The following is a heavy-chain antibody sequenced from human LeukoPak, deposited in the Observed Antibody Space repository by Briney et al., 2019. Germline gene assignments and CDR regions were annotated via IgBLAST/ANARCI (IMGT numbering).Heavy chain of an antibody. CDR2: IYGGGNI. D-gene: IGHD3-16*01. CDR3: AGDYIWGRLF. J-gene: IGHJ4*01. V-gene: IGHV3-53*01. CDR1: GFTVSSNY. Sequence: GGSLRLSCAASGFTVSSNYMNWVRQAPGKGLEWVSVIYGGGNIYYADSVKGRFTISRDNAKNTLFLEMNSLRDEDTAVYYCAGDYIWGRLFWGQGTLVTVSS.